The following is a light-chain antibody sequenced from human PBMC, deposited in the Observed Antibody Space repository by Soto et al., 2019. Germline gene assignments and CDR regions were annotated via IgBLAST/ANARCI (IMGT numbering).Light chain of an antibody. V-gene: IGKV1-5*03. CDR1: QSVSSW. J-gene: IGKJ4*01. CDR3: QQYKSYPLT. CDR2: KAS. Sequence: DIQMTQSPSTLSASVGDRVTITCRASQSVSSWLAWYQQKPGKAPKLLIYKASTLQSGVPSRFSGSGSGTDFTLTISSLLPDDFATYYCQQYKSYPLTFGGGTKVDI.